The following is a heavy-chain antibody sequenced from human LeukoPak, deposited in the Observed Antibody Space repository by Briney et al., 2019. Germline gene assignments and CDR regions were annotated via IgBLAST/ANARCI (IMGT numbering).Heavy chain of an antibody. CDR1: GFSLGSYA. D-gene: IGHD6-19*01. J-gene: IGHJ4*02. V-gene: IGHV3-64D*06. CDR3: AKSVAFLDN. CDR2: THGDVITT. Sequence: PGGYLRLSCSASGFSLGSYALHWVRQAPGEGLEYVSTTHGDVITTDYADSVKGRFIVSRDNSKNTIYLQVSSVRAEDTGVYYCAKSVAFLDNWGQGTLVTVS.